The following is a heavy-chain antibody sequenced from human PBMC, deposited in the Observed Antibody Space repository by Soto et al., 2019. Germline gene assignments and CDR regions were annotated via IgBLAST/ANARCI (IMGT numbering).Heavy chain of an antibody. D-gene: IGHD3-3*01. CDR1: VGSSSSGDYY. CDR3: ARRERRYDFWSGYVRGLHDYYCYGMDV. Sequence: SETLSLTCTVSVGSSSSGDYYWIWIRQPPGKGLEWIGYIYYSGSTYYNPSLKSRVTISVDTSKNQFSLKLSSVTAADTAVYYCARRERRYDFWSGYVRGLHDYYCYGMDVWGQGTTVTVSS. CDR2: IYYSGST. J-gene: IGHJ6*02. V-gene: IGHV4-30-4*01.